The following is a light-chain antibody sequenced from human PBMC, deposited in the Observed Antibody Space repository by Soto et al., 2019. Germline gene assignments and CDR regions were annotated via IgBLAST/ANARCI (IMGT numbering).Light chain of an antibody. V-gene: IGKV3-20*01. Sequence: EIVLTQSPGTLSLSPGEGATLSCRASQSVGNNFLAWYQQKPGQAPRLLIYGASNRATGIPDRFSGSGSGTDFTLSISRLEPEDSAVFYCQQYASLPLTFGGGNKVDIK. CDR3: QQYASLPLT. CDR2: GAS. CDR1: QSVGNNF. J-gene: IGKJ4*01.